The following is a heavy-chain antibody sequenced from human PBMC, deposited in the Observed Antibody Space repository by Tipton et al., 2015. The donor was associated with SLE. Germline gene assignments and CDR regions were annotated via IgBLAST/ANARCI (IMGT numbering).Heavy chain of an antibody. CDR3: AKDGDSWPGDWFDP. J-gene: IGHJ5*02. V-gene: IGHV3-7*03. CDR1: GFTFSSYW. D-gene: IGHD6-13*01. CDR2: IKPDGSEE. Sequence: SLRLSCAASGFTFSSYWMSWVRQPPGKEPEWVANIKPDGSEEYYVDSVKGRFTISRDNAKNSLYLQMSSLRGEDTAVYYCAKDGDSWPGDWFDPWGQGTLVTVSS.